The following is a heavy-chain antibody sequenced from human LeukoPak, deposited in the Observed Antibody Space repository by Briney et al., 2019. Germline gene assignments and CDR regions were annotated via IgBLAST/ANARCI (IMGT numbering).Heavy chain of an antibody. V-gene: IGHV1-69*02. CDR3: ASYSSSWPRPFDY. Sequence: GSSVKVSRKASGGTFSSYTISWVRQAPGQGLEWMGRIIPILGIANYAQKFQGRATITADKSTSTAYMELSSLRSEDTAVYYCASYSSSWPRPFDYWGQGTLVTVSS. CDR1: GGTFSSYT. D-gene: IGHD6-13*01. J-gene: IGHJ4*02. CDR2: IIPILGIA.